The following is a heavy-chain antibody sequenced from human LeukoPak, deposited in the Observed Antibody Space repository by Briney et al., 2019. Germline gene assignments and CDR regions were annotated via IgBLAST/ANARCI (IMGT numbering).Heavy chain of an antibody. V-gene: IGHV4-38-2*02. CDR3: AREVDTAMVFDY. Sequence: KSSETLSLTCTVSGYSISSGYYWGWIRQPPGKGLEWIGSIYHSGSTYYNPSLKSRVTISVDTSKNQFSLKLSSVTAADTAVYYCAREVDTAMVFDYWGQGTLVTVSS. J-gene: IGHJ4*02. CDR2: IYHSGST. CDR1: GYSISSGYY. D-gene: IGHD5-18*01.